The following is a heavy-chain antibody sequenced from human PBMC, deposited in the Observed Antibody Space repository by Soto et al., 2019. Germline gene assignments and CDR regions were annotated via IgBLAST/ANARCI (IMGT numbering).Heavy chain of an antibody. V-gene: IGHV3-11*01. Sequence: GGSLRLSCAASGFTFSDYYMSWIRQAPGKGLEWVSYISSSGSTIYYADSVKGRFTISRDNAKNSLYLQMNSLRAEDTAVYYCARAGRGAAGAVVVAHMDVWGKGTTVTVSS. J-gene: IGHJ6*03. CDR1: GFTFSDYY. CDR2: ISSSGSTI. D-gene: IGHD2-15*01. CDR3: ARAGRGAAGAVVVAHMDV.